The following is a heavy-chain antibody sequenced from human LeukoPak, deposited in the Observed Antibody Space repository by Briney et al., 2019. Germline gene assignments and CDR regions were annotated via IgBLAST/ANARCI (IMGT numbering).Heavy chain of an antibody. CDR2: IWYDGSNK. V-gene: IGHV3-33*08. CDR1: GFTFDDYA. D-gene: IGHD3/OR15-3a*01. Sequence: GGSLRLSCAASGFTFDDYAMHWVRQAPGKGLEWVAVIWYDGSNKYYADSVKGRFTISRDNSKNTLYLQMNSLRAEDTAVYYCARELLEDYYFDYWGQGTLVTVSS. CDR3: ARELLEDYYFDY. J-gene: IGHJ4*02.